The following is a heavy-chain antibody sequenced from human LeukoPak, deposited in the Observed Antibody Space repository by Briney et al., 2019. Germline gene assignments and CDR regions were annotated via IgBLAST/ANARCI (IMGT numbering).Heavy chain of an antibody. Sequence: ASVKVSCKASGYTFTSYDINWVRQATGQGLEWMGWMNPNSGNTGYAQKFQGRVTMTRNTSISPAYMELSSLRSEDSAVYYCARGLRGRGPIDFWSEGDWFDPWGQGTLVTVSS. D-gene: IGHD3-3*01. J-gene: IGHJ5*02. CDR1: GYTFTSYD. V-gene: IGHV1-8*01. CDR3: ARGLRGRGPIDFWSEGDWFDP. CDR2: MNPNSGNT.